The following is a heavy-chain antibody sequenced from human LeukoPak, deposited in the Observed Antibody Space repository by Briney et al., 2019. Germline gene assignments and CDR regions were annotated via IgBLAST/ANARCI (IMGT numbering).Heavy chain of an antibody. V-gene: IGHV1-2*02. CDR1: GYTFTGYY. CDR2: INPNSGGT. D-gene: IGHD6-19*01. CDR3: ARAWYSNGWYGMDV. J-gene: IGHJ6*02. Sequence: ASVKVSCKASGYTFTGYYMHWVRQAPGQGLEWMGWINPNSGGTNYAQKFQGRVTMTRDTSISTAYMELSRLRSDDTAVYYCARAWYSNGWYGMDVWGQGTTVTVSS.